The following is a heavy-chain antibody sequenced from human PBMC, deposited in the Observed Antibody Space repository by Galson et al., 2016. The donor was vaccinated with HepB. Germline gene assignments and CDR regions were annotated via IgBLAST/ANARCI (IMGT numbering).Heavy chain of an antibody. CDR1: GFTFSSYG. D-gene: IGHD4-11*01. Sequence: SLRLSCAASGFTFSSYGMHWVRQAPGKGLEWVALIWYDGSNRFYADSVKGRFTISRDNSKNTLYLQMNSLRAEDTAVYYCAHPRTPTTSYFDYWGQGTLVTVSS. J-gene: IGHJ4*02. V-gene: IGHV3-33*01. CDR3: AHPRTPTTSYFDY. CDR2: IWYDGSNR.